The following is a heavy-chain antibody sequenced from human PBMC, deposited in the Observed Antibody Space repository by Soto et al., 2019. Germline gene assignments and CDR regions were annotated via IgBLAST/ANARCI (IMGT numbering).Heavy chain of an antibody. CDR1: GGSISSDY. J-gene: IGHJ4*02. CDR2: IYYSGST. Sequence: SETLSLTCTVSGGSISSDYWSWIRQPPGKGLEWIGYIYYSGSTNYNPSLKSRVTISVDTSKNQFSLKLRSVTAADTAVYYCARDEDSGYYYYDYWGQGTPVTVSS. V-gene: IGHV4-59*01. CDR3: ARDEDSGYYYYDY. D-gene: IGHD3-22*01.